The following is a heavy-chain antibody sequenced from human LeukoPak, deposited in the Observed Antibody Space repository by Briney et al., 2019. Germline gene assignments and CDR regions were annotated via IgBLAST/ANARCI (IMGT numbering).Heavy chain of an antibody. J-gene: IGHJ6*02. V-gene: IGHV1-18*01. CDR3: AADQAEYCDGDCYNV. CDR2: ISAYNGNT. Sequence: GASVKVSCKASGYTFTSYGISWVRQAPGQGLEWMGWISAYNGNTNYAQKLQGRVTMTTDTSTSTAYMELSSLRSEDTAVYYCAADQAEYCDGDCYNVWGQGTTVTVSS. D-gene: IGHD2-21*01. CDR1: GYTFTSYG.